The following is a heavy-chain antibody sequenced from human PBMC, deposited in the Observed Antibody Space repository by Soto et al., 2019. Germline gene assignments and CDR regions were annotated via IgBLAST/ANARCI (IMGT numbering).Heavy chain of an antibody. Sequence: QVQLVESGGGLVKPGGSLRLSCAASAFAFSDSYMTWVRQAPGKGLEWVSYISGSGSTIYYADSVKGRFTISRDNAKNSLYLQMNSLRVEDTAVYYCARDRRRNYGMDVWGQGTTVTVSS. J-gene: IGHJ6*02. CDR3: ARDRRRNYGMDV. V-gene: IGHV3-11*01. CDR2: ISGSGSTI. CDR1: AFAFSDSY.